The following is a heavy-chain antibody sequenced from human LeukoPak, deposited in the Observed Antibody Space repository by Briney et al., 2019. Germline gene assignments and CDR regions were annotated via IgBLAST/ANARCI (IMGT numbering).Heavy chain of an antibody. CDR2: ISGSGGST. CDR3: AKEGNYGYAFDI. D-gene: IGHD3-10*01. V-gene: IGHV3-23*01. Sequence: GGSLRLSCAASGFTFSSYAMSWVRQAPGKGLEWVSGISGSGGSTYYADSVKGRFTTSRDNSKNTLYLQMNSLRAEDTAVYYCAKEGNYGYAFDIWGQGTMVTVSS. J-gene: IGHJ3*02. CDR1: GFTFSSYA.